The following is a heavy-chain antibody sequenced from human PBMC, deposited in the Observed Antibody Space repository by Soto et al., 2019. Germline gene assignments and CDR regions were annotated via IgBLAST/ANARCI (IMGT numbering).Heavy chain of an antibody. V-gene: IGHV4-59*08. CDR3: ARRYGYSFDY. Sequence: SETLSLPCTVSWGSISSYYWSWIRQPPGKGLEWIGYIYYSGSTNYNPSLRSRVTISVDTSKNQFSLKLSSVTAADTAVYYCARRYGYSFDYWGQGTLVTV. CDR1: WGSISSYY. CDR2: IYYSGST. J-gene: IGHJ4*02. D-gene: IGHD1-1*01.